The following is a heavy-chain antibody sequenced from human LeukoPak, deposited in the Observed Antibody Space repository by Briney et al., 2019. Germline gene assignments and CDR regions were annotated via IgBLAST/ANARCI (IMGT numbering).Heavy chain of an antibody. V-gene: IGHV3-48*01. Sequence: GGSLRLSCAGSGFTFRSYSMNWVRQAPGKGLEWVSYISSSSGTIYYADSVKGRFTISRDNAKNSLYLQMNSLRAEDTVWYCFGNGGSYYNEAFDIWGQGTMVTSLQ. D-gene: IGHD3-10*01. CDR3: GNGGSYYNEAFDI. CDR2: ISSSSGTI. CDR1: GFTFRSYS. J-gene: IGHJ3*02.